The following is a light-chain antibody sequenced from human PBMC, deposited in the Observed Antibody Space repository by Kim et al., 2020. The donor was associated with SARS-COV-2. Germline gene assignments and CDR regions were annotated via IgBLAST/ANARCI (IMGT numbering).Light chain of an antibody. CDR1: SLRSYY. V-gene: IGLV3-19*01. CDR3: QSRDSGGRVM. CDR2: GRT. J-gene: IGLJ3*02. Sequence: SSELTQDPVVSVALGQTVRITCQGDSLRSYYATWYQQKPRQAPVLVIYGRTNRPSGIPDRFSASASGNTASLTISGTQAEDEADFYCQSRDSGGRVMFGGGTQLTVL.